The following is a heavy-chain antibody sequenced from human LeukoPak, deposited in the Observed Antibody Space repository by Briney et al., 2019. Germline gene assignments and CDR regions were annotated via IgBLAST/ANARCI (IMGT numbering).Heavy chain of an antibody. D-gene: IGHD1-26*01. Sequence: GRSLRLSCTASEFSFGTYAMHWVRQAPGKGLEWVAVISSDGSITIYPDSVRGRFTISRDNSKNTLYLQMNSLRGEDTALYFCARDPSGGAPDYLDYWGQGTLVTVSS. CDR3: ARDPSGGAPDYLDY. J-gene: IGHJ4*02. CDR1: EFSFGTYA. CDR2: ISSDGSIT. V-gene: IGHV3-30*04.